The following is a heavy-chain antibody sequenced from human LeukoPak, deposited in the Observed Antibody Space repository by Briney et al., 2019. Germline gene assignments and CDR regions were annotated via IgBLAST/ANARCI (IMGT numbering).Heavy chain of an antibody. Sequence: PSETLSLTCTVSGGSISSSSYYWGWIRQPPGKGLEWIGSIYYSGSTYYNPSLKSRVTISVDTSKNQFSLKLSSVTAADTAVYYCARAGLYDFWSGYIYWGQGTLVTVSS. CDR1: GGSISSSSYY. CDR3: ARAGLYDFWSGYIY. CDR2: IYYSGST. D-gene: IGHD3-3*01. J-gene: IGHJ4*02. V-gene: IGHV4-39*01.